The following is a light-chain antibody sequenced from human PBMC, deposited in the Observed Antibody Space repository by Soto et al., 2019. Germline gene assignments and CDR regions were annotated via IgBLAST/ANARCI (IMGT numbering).Light chain of an antibody. V-gene: IGKV1-33*01. CDR3: QQYDNLPPFT. CDR1: QDISNY. CDR2: DAS. J-gene: IGKJ3*01. Sequence: DIQMTQSPSSLSASVGDRVTITCHASQDISNYLNWYQQKPGKAPKLLIDDASNLETGVPSRFSGSGSGTDFTFTISSLQPEDIATYYCQQYDNLPPFTFGPGTKVDIK.